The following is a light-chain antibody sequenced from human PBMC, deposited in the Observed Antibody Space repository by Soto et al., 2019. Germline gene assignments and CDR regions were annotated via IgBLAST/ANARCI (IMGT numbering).Light chain of an antibody. CDR2: GAS. J-gene: IGKJ3*01. CDR1: QSVSSN. Sequence: EIVMTQSPATLSVSPGERATLSCRASQSVSSNLAWYQQKPGQAPRLLIYGASTRVTGIPARFSGSGSGTEFTLTISSLQSEDFAVYYCQQYNSWPIFTFGPGTKVDIK. CDR3: QQYNSWPIFT. V-gene: IGKV3-15*01.